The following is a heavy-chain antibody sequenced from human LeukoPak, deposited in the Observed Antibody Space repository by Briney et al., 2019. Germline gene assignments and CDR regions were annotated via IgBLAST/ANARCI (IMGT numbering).Heavy chain of an antibody. CDR1: GGSFSGYY. V-gene: IGHV4-59*01. Sequence: SETLSLTCAVYGGSFSGYYWSWIRQPPGKGLEWIGYIYYSGGTNYNPSLKSRVTISVDTSKNQFSLKLSSVTAADTAVYYCARDSGFGQLDLAYWGQGTLVTVSS. CDR3: ARDSGFGQLDLAY. J-gene: IGHJ4*02. CDR2: IYYSGGT. D-gene: IGHD6-6*01.